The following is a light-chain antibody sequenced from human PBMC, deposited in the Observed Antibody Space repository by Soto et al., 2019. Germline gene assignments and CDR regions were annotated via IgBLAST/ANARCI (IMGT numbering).Light chain of an antibody. CDR2: GAS. V-gene: IGKV3-20*01. Sequence: EIVLTQSPGTLSLSPGERATLSCRASQSVSSSYLAWYQQKPGQTPRLLIFGASSRAAGVPDRFSGSGSGTDFTLIISRLEPEDFAVYYCQQYESSPLTFGGGTKVDIK. J-gene: IGKJ4*01. CDR3: QQYESSPLT. CDR1: QSVSSSY.